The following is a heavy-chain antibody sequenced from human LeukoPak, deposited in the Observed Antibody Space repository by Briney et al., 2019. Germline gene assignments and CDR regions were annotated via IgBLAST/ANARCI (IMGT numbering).Heavy chain of an antibody. Sequence: PSETLSLTCSVSGGSLSYHYWSWIRQPPGKGLERIGYIHYSGATKYNPSLKSRVTMSVDTSKNQFSLKVSSVTAADRAVYYCARVDYSSGWPVFDYWGQGTLVTVSS. CDR3: ARVDYSSGWPVFDY. J-gene: IGHJ4*02. V-gene: IGHV4-59*11. CDR1: GGSLSYHY. D-gene: IGHD6-19*01. CDR2: IHYSGAT.